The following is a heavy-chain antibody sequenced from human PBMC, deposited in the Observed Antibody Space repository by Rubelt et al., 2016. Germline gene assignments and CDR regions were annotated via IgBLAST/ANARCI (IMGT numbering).Heavy chain of an antibody. Sequence: SYAQKFQGRVTMTRDTSTSTVYMELSSPRSEDTAVYYCARDSSGYYFFLYWGQGTLVTVSS. J-gene: IGHJ4*02. V-gene: IGHV1-46*03. D-gene: IGHD3-22*01. CDR3: ARDSSGYYFFLY.